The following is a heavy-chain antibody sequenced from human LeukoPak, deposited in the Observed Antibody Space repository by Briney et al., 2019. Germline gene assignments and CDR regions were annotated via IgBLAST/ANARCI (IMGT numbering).Heavy chain of an antibody. V-gene: IGHV3-23*01. CDR1: GFTFSRYA. CDR2: ISGSGGST. D-gene: IGHD6-19*01. Sequence: GGALRLSCAASGFTFSRYAMRWGGQAPGKGLEGVAAISGSGGSTYYADSVKGRVTISRDNSKKTVYLEMNSLRADDTAVYYCAKGGYSSGWYEGYYYYGMDVWGQGTTVTVS. CDR3: AKGGYSSGWYEGYYYYGMDV. J-gene: IGHJ6*02.